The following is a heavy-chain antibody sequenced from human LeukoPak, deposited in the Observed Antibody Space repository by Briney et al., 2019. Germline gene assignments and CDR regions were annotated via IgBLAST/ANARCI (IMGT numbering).Heavy chain of an antibody. Sequence: GGSLRLSCAASGFTFSTYAMSWVRQAPGRGLEWVSVISALGDSTYYADSVKGRFTISRDNSRNTLYLHMDSLRAEDTALYYCAKDYPPEYCSSTSCYIGDYWGQGTLVTVSS. CDR2: ISALGDST. J-gene: IGHJ4*02. V-gene: IGHV3-23*01. CDR1: GFTFSTYA. D-gene: IGHD2-2*02. CDR3: AKDYPPEYCSSTSCYIGDY.